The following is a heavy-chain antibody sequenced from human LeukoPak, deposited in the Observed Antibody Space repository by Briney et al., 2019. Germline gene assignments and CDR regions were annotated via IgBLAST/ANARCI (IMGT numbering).Heavy chain of an antibody. Sequence: ASVKVSCKASGYTFTGYYMHWVRQAPGQGLEWMGWINPNSGGTNYAQKLQGRVTMTRDTSISTAYMELGRLRSDDTAVYYCARLSSSWSKEFDYWGQGTLVTVSS. D-gene: IGHD6-13*01. CDR3: ARLSSSWSKEFDY. J-gene: IGHJ4*02. CDR1: GYTFTGYY. V-gene: IGHV1-2*02. CDR2: INPNSGGT.